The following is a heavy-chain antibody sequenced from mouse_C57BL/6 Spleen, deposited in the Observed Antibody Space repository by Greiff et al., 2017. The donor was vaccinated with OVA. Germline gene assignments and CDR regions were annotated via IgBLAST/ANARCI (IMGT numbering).Heavy chain of an antibody. V-gene: IGHV1-82*01. CDR3: ARGGSGYYAMDY. Sequence: QVQLQQSGPELVKPGASVKISCKASGYAFSSSWMNWVKQRPGKGLEWIGRIYPGDGDTNYNGKFKGKATLTADKSSSTAYIQLSSLTSEDSAVYFCARGGSGYYAMDYWGQGTSVTVSS. CDR2: IYPGDGDT. D-gene: IGHD3-2*02. CDR1: GYAFSSSW. J-gene: IGHJ4*01.